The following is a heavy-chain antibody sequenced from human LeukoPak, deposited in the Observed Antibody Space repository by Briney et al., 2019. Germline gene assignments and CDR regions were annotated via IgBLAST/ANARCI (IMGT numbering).Heavy chain of an antibody. CDR3: AKDASGSYLVLGDFDY. Sequence: GGSLRLSCAASGFTFSSYAMSWVRQAPGKGLEWVSAISGSGGSTYYADSVKGRFTISRDNSKNTLYLKMNSLRAEDTAVYYCAKDASGSYLVLGDFDYWGQGTLVTVSS. V-gene: IGHV3-23*01. CDR1: GFTFSSYA. CDR2: ISGSGGST. J-gene: IGHJ4*02. D-gene: IGHD1-26*01.